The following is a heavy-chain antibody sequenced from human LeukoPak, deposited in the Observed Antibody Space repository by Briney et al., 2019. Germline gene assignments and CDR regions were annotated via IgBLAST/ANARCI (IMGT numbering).Heavy chain of an antibody. CDR1: EFTFSTYN. Sequence: GGSLRLSCAASEFTFSTYNMNWVRQAPGKGLEWVSGISWNSGSIGYADSVKGRFTISRDNAKNSLYLQMNSLRAEDTALYYCAKGGGTAPHFDYWGQGTLVTVSS. CDR2: ISWNSGSI. J-gene: IGHJ4*02. CDR3: AKGGGTAPHFDY. V-gene: IGHV3-9*01. D-gene: IGHD5-18*01.